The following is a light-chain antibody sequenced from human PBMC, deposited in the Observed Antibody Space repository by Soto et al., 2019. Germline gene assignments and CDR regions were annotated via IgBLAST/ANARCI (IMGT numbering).Light chain of an antibody. CDR3: QQSYKTPPS. J-gene: IGKJ2*01. CDR2: AAS. Sequence: DIQMTQSPSSLSASVGDRVTITCRASQHINSYLNWYQQKPGKAHKLLIFAASDLQSGVPSRFSGSRSGTDFTLTISSLHPEDFATYYCQQSYKTPPSFGKGTKLEIK. V-gene: IGKV1-39*01. CDR1: QHINSY.